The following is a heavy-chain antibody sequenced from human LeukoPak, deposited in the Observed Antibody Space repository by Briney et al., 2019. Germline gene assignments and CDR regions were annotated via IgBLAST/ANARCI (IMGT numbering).Heavy chain of an antibody. CDR1: GFTFSSYG. CDR3: ARLVVGAIDY. CDR2: IWYDGSNK. V-gene: IGHV3-33*01. Sequence: GRSLRLSCAASGFTFSSYGMHWVRQAPGKGPEWVAVIWYDGSNKYYADSVKGRFTISRDNVKSSLYLQMNSLRVEDTAVYYCARLVVGAIDYWGQGTLVTVSS. J-gene: IGHJ4*02. D-gene: IGHD1-26*01.